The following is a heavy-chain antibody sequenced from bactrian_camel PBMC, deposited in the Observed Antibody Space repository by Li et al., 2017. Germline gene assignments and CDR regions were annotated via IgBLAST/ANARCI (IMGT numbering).Heavy chain of an antibody. J-gene: IGHJ4*01. D-gene: IGHD2*01. CDR2: IYRGGGGNV. CDR3: APVVSNF. V-gene: IGHV3S54*01. CDR1: RNIDDSYC. Sequence: HVQLVESGGGLVQPGGSLRLSCAVPRNIDDSYCIGWFRQAPGKEREGVAAIYRGGGGNVYYADSVKGRFTISRDNAKNTVYPQLNSLTSEDTATYFCAPVVSNFWGQGTQVTVS.